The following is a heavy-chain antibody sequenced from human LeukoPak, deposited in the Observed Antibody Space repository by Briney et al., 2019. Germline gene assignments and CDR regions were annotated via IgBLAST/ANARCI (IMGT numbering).Heavy chain of an antibody. V-gene: IGHV3-20*04. J-gene: IGHJ4*02. CDR3: ARETPPGWGRTGDFDY. Sequence: GGSLRLSCAASGFTLDDYGMSWVRQAPGKGLEWVSGTNWNGGSTGYVDSAKGRFTISRDNAKKSLYLQMNSLRVEDTALYYCARETPPGWGRTGDFDYWGQGTLVTVSS. CDR2: TNWNGGST. D-gene: IGHD3-10*01. CDR1: GFTLDDYG.